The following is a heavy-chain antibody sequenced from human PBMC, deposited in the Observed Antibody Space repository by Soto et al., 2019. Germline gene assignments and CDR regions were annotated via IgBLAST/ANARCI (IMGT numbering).Heavy chain of an antibody. V-gene: IGHV3-23*01. D-gene: IGHD6-19*01. CDR1: GFTFNTYD. CDR3: AKESLYTSGWYFGY. J-gene: IGHJ4*02. CDR2: ISGSGVST. Sequence: PGGSLRLSCAAAGFTFNTYDMSWVRQAPGKGLEWVSGISGSGVSTYYADSVKGRFTISRDNSKNTLYLQMNSLRAEDTAVYYCAKESLYTSGWYFGYWGQGTLVTVSS.